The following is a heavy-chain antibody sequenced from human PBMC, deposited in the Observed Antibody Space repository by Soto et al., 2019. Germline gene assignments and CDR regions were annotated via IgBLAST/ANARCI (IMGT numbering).Heavy chain of an antibody. CDR2: ISYDGSNK. Sequence: QVQLVESGGGVVQPGRSLRLSCAASGFTFSTYAMHWVRQAPGKGLEWGAVISYDGSNKYYADSVKGRFTISRDNSKNTLYLQMNSLRAEDTAVYYCAEGYDSSGYYSFVYWGQGTLVTVSS. J-gene: IGHJ4*02. D-gene: IGHD3-22*01. CDR3: AEGYDSSGYYSFVY. V-gene: IGHV3-30-3*02. CDR1: GFTFSTYA.